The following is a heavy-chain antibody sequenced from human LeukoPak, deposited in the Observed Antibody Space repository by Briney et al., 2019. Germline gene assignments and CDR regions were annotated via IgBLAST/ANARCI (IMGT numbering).Heavy chain of an antibody. V-gene: IGHV5-51*01. D-gene: IGHD2-2*03. CDR3: ARPPSRGYSSSFEY. Sequence: GESLQISCKGSGYSFPTYWIAWVRQMPGRGLEWMGIIYPDESNIRYSPSFQGQVTISADKSISTAYLQWSSLKASDTAMYYCARPPSRGYSSSFEYWGQGTLVTVSS. CDR1: GYSFPTYW. J-gene: IGHJ4*02. CDR2: IYPDESNI.